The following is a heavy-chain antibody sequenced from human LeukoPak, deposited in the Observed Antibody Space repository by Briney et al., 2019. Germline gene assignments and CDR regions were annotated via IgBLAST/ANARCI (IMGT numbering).Heavy chain of an antibody. CDR2: IIPIFGTP. CDR3: ARVGPLLVATMDY. D-gene: IGHD5-24*01. J-gene: IGHJ4*02. CDR1: GGTFSSYV. Sequence: ASVKVSCKASGGTFSSYVISWVRQAPGQGLEWMGGIIPIFGTPNYAQKFQDKVTITADESTSTAYMELSSLRSEDTAVYYCARVGPLLVATMDYWGQGTLVTVSS. V-gene: IGHV1-69*13.